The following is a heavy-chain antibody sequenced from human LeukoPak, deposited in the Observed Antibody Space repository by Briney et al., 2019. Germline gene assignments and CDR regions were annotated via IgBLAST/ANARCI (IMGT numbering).Heavy chain of an antibody. CDR3: AKDPRVERQLSVYYYYYMDV. Sequence: GRSLRLSCAASGFTFSSYGMHWVRQAPGKGLEWVAVISYDGSNKYYADSVKGRFTISRDNSKNTLYLQMNSLRAEDTAVYYCAKDPRVERQLSVYYYYYMDVWGRGTTVTVSS. J-gene: IGHJ6*03. CDR1: GFTFSSYG. CDR2: ISYDGSNK. V-gene: IGHV3-30*18. D-gene: IGHD6-13*01.